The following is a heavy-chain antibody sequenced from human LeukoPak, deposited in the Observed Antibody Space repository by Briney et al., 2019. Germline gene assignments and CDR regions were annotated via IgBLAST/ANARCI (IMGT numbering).Heavy chain of an antibody. Sequence: GGSLRLSCAASGFTFSSYAMSWVRQAPGKGLEWVPAISGSGGSTYYADSVKGRFTISRDNSKNTLYLQMNSLRAEDTAVYYCARAGYDFWSGYYTDYWGQGTLVTVSS. CDR2: ISGSGGST. CDR3: ARAGYDFWSGYYTDY. D-gene: IGHD3-3*01. J-gene: IGHJ4*02. V-gene: IGHV3-23*01. CDR1: GFTFSSYA.